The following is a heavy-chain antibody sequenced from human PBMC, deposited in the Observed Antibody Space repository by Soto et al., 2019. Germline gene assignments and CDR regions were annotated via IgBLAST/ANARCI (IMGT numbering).Heavy chain of an antibody. D-gene: IGHD4-17*01. Sequence: EVQLLESGGGLVQPGGSLRLSCAASGFTFSSYAMSWVRQAPGKGLEWVSAISGSGGSTYYADSVKGRFTISRDNSKNTLYLQMNSLRAEYTAVYYCAKDSWNGRTTVTTFDYWGQGTLVTVSS. V-gene: IGHV3-23*01. J-gene: IGHJ4*02. CDR2: ISGSGGST. CDR3: AKDSWNGRTTVTTFDY. CDR1: GFTFSSYA.